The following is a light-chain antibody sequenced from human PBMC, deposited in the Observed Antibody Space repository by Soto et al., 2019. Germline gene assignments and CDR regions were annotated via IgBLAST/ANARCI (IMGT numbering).Light chain of an antibody. V-gene: IGKV1-39*01. Sequence: DRVTITCRASQSISSYLSWYQQKPGTAPNLLIYGASTLQSGVPSRFSGSGSGTDFTLTISSLQAEDFATYYCLQYNTYPWTFGQGTKVDIK. J-gene: IGKJ1*01. CDR1: QSISSY. CDR3: LQYNTYPWT. CDR2: GAS.